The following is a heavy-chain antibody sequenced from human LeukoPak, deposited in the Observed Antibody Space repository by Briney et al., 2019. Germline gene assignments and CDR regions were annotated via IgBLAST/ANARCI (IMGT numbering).Heavy chain of an antibody. CDR3: ARDTTYGDYLGLDY. V-gene: IGHV4-39*07. J-gene: IGHJ4*02. CDR2: IYYSGST. CDR1: GGSISSSSYY. D-gene: IGHD4-17*01. Sequence: SETLSLTCTVSGGSISSSSYYWGWIRQPPGKGLEWIGSIYYSGSTYYNPSLKSRVTISVDTSKNQFSLKLSSVTAADTAVYYCARDTTYGDYLGLDYWGQGTLVTVSS.